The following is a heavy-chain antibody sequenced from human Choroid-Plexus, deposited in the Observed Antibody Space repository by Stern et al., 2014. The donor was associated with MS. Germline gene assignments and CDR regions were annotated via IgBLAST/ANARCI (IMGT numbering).Heavy chain of an antibody. V-gene: IGHV3-30*18. Sequence: VQLEESGGGVAQPGRPLILSCAASGFTFSNFGMHWVRQAPGKGLEWVALISYDGSDKYYADPAKGRFTIFRDNSKNTLYMHMNSLRAEDTAVYYCAKDRQWSTYFFDYWGQGSLVTVSS. CDR3: AKDRQWSTYFFDY. D-gene: IGHD2-15*01. J-gene: IGHJ4*02. CDR1: GFTFSNFG. CDR2: ISYDGSDK.